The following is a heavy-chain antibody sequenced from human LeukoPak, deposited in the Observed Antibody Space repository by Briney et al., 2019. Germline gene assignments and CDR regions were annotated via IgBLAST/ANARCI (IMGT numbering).Heavy chain of an antibody. J-gene: IGHJ4*02. Sequence: SETLSVTCTVSGGSISSSSYYWGWIRLPPGNGLEWIGSIYYSGRTYYNPSLKSRVTTSVETSNTHFSLKRSSVTGADTAVYYCARRLLLWFGAAYFDYWGQGTLVTVSS. CDR3: ARRLLLWFGAAYFDY. D-gene: IGHD3-10*01. V-gene: IGHV4-39*02. CDR1: GGSISSSSYY. CDR2: IYYSGRT.